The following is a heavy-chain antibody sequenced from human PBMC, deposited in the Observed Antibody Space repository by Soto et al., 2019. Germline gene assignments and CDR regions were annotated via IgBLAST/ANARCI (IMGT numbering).Heavy chain of an antibody. CDR3: ARDGPYYGDSEVFDD. CDR2: INAGNGNT. CDR1: GYTFTSYA. V-gene: IGHV1-3*01. Sequence: ASVKVSCKASGYTFTSYAMHWVRQAPGQRLEWMGWINAGNGNTKYSQKFQGRVTITRDTSASTAYMELSSLRSEDTAVYYCARDGPYYGDSEVFDDWGQGTLVTVSS. J-gene: IGHJ4*02. D-gene: IGHD4-17*01.